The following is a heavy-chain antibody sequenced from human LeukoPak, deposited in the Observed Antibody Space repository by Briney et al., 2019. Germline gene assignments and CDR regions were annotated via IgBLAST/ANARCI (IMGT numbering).Heavy chain of an antibody. CDR3: AKGIVSTSAGGFDY. Sequence: GGSLRLSCAASGFTFSYFGMHWVRQAPGKGLEWAAVISYDGSNKYYADSVKGRFTISRDNSKNTLYLQMNSLRTEDTAVYYCAKGIVSTSAGGFDYWGQGTLVTVSS. J-gene: IGHJ4*02. V-gene: IGHV3-30*18. D-gene: IGHD2-2*01. CDR2: ISYDGSNK. CDR1: GFTFSYFG.